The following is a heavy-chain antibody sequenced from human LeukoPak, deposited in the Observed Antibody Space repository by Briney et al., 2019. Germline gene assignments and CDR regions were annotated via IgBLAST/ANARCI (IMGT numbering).Heavy chain of an antibody. Sequence: GASVKVSCKASGYSFTSYGFSWVRQAPGQGLEWMGWISTYDGNTNYAQKFQGRVTMATDSSTSTAYMELRSLRSDDTAVYYCARVSILNEPYWYFDLWGRGTLVTVSS. CDR1: GYSFTSYG. V-gene: IGHV1-18*04. D-gene: IGHD2/OR15-2a*01. CDR3: ARVSILNEPYWYFDL. J-gene: IGHJ2*01. CDR2: ISTYDGNT.